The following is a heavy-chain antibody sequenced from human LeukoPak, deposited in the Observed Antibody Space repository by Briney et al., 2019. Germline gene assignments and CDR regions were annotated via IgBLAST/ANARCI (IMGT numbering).Heavy chain of an antibody. CDR3: TTSNGDYDDDNWFDP. D-gene: IGHD4-17*01. CDR2: IKSKTDGGIT. CDR1: GFTFSSYW. Sequence: GGSLRLSCAASGFTFSSYWMTWVRQAPGKGLEWVGRIKSKTDGGITDYAAAVKGRFTISRDDSKNTLYLQMNSLKTEDTAVYYCTTSNGDYDDDNWFDPWGQGTLVTVSS. J-gene: IGHJ5*02. V-gene: IGHV3-15*01.